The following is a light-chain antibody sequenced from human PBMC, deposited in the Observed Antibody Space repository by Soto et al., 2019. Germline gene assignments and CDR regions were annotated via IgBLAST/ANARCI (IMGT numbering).Light chain of an antibody. Sequence: QSVLTQPPSVSGAPGQRVTISCTWSSSNIGAGYDVLWYQQLPGTAPKLLIYGNSNRPSGVPDRFSGSKSGTSASLAITGLQAEDEADYYCQSYDSSLSALFGTGTKLTVL. J-gene: IGLJ1*01. V-gene: IGLV1-40*01. CDR2: GNS. CDR1: SSNIGAGYD. CDR3: QSYDSSLSAL.